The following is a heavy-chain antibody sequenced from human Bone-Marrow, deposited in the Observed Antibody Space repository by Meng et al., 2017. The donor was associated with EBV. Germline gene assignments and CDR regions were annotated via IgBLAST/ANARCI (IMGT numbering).Heavy chain of an antibody. D-gene: IGHD2-2*01. CDR3: ARVLVPDDIYEFDP. CDR1: GYTFSGYH. J-gene: IGHJ5*02. Sequence: VQFVQAGAEGKKPGASVKVSCKASGYTFSGYHMHWVRQAPGQGLEWMGRINPNSGGTNYAQKFQGRVTMTRDTSMSTAYMELSRLRSDDTAVYYCARVLVPDDIYEFDPWGQGTLVTVSS. CDR2: INPNSGGT. V-gene: IGHV1-2*06.